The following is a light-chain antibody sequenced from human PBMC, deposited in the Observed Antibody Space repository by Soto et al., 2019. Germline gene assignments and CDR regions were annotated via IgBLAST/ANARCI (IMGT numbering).Light chain of an antibody. CDR1: QSVRSSY. CDR2: GAS. J-gene: IGKJ2*01. Sequence: EIVLTQSPGTLSLFPGDRATLSCRASQSVRSSYLAWYQQKPGQAPRLLIFGASSRATGVPDRFSGSGSGTGFTLTISRLDSDDFAVYYCLLYGSSPPYTFGQGTKLEIK. CDR3: LLYGSSPPYT. V-gene: IGKV3-20*01.